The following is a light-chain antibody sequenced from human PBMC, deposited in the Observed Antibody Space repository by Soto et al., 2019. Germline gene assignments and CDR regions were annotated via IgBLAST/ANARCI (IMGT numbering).Light chain of an antibody. CDR1: QSVSSN. J-gene: IGKJ2*01. CDR2: GAS. CDR3: QQYNNLPLT. V-gene: IGKV3-15*01. Sequence: EIVMTQSPATLSVSPGERATLSCRASQSVSSNLAWYQQKPAQAPRLLIYGASTRATGIPARFSGSGSGTEFTLTISSLQSEDFAGYYCQQYNNLPLTFGQGTKLEIK.